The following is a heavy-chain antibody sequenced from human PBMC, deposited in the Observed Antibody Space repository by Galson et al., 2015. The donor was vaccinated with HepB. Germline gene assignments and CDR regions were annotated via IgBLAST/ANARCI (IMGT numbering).Heavy chain of an antibody. CDR3: ARHGDYWNFDL. CDR2: ISYSGDT. Sequence: TLSLTCTVFGGSIGTYYWSWIRQPPGKGLEWVGYISYSGDTNYNPSLKSRVTISLDTPKKQFSLRLNSATAADTAVYYCARHGDYWNFDLWGRGTLVIVSS. J-gene: IGHJ2*01. D-gene: IGHD4-17*01. CDR1: GGSIGTYY. V-gene: IGHV4-59*01.